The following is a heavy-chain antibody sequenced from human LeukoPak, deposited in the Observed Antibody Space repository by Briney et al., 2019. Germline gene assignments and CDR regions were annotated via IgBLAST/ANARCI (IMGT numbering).Heavy chain of an antibody. CDR1: GYTFTNYY. D-gene: IGHD1-1*01. J-gene: IGHJ4*02. CDR3: ARGTGALDY. CDR2: INPNSGDT. V-gene: IGHV1-2*02. Sequence: ASVKVSCKASGYTFTNYYIHWVRQAPGQGLEWMGWINPNSGDTNYAQKFQGRVTMTRDTSISTAYTELSRLTYDDTAMYYCARGTGALDYWGQGTLVTVSS.